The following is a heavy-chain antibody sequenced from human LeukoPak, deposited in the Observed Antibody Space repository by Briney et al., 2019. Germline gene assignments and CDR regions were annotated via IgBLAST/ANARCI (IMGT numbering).Heavy chain of an antibody. CDR3: ARDYSGSYGHAFDI. J-gene: IGHJ3*02. CDR2: IYYSGST. Sequence: SQTLSLTCTVSGGSISSGGYYWSWIRQHPGKGLEWIGYIYYSGSTYYNPSLKSRVTISVDTSKNQFSLKLSSVTAADTAVYYCARDYSGSYGHAFDIWGQGTMVTVSS. D-gene: IGHD1-26*01. V-gene: IGHV4-31*03. CDR1: GGSISSGGYY.